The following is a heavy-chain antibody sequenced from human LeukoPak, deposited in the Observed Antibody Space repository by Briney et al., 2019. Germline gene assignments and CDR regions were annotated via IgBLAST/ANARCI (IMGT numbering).Heavy chain of an antibody. CDR3: IRTLIVATSPYVDV. V-gene: IGHV3-74*01. Sequence: GGSLRLSCAASGFPFSSYWMHWVPPAPGKGLVWFSRVNSDGTGTTYADSVEGRFTISRDNAKNTVYLQMHSLRAEDTAIYYCIRTLIVATSPYVDVWGKGTTVTVSS. J-gene: IGHJ6*03. D-gene: IGHD5-12*01. CDR1: GFPFSSYW. CDR2: VNSDGTGT.